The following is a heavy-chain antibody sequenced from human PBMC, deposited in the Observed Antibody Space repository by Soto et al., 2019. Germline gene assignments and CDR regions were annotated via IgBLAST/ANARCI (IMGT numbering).Heavy chain of an antibody. V-gene: IGHV1-69*02. CDR2: TIPAIDLI. CDR1: AGTFDTYS. J-gene: IGHJ4*02. CDR3: ARTGAFDY. Sequence: QVQLVQSGAEVKKPGASVKVSCKASAGTFDTYSIMWVRQAPGQGLEWMGRTIPAIDLINYAQTFQGRFTITVAKSTTTVYMELRSLRYEDTAIYSCARTGAFDYWGQGTLVTVSS. D-gene: IGHD4-17*01.